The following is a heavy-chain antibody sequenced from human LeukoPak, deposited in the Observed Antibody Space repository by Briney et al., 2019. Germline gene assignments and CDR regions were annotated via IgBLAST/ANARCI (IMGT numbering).Heavy chain of an antibody. CDR2: TIPIFGTA. J-gene: IGHJ3*02. V-gene: IGHV1-69*01. D-gene: IGHD4-17*01. CDR1: GGTFSSYA. CDR3: AFPTDYGDPGGAFDI. Sequence: SVKVSCKASGGTFSSYAISWVRQAPGQGLEWMGGTIPIFGTANYAQKFQGRDTITADESTSTAYMELSSLRSEDTAVYYCAFPTDYGDPGGAFDIWGQGTMVTVSS.